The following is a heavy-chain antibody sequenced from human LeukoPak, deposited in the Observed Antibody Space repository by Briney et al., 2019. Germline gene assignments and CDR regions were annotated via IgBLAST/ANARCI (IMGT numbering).Heavy chain of an antibody. D-gene: IGHD3-10*01. CDR3: VRHPAERVDYWYGMDV. J-gene: IGHJ6*02. CDR1: GGSIGSSTYY. CDR2: MYYSGST. V-gene: IGHV4-39*01. Sequence: SETLSLTCTVSGGSIGSSTYYWGWIRQSPGKGLEWLGDMYYSGSTYYNPSLKSRVAISVDTSKNQFSLKLSSVTAADTAVYYCVRHPAERVDYWYGMDVWGQGTTVTVSS.